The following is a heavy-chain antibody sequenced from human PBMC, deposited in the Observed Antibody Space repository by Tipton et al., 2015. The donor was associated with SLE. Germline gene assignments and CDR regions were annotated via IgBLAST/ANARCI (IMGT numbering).Heavy chain of an antibody. CDR3: AKDQAPSPIAARTGNYFDY. D-gene: IGHD6-13*01. V-gene: IGHV3-30*02. J-gene: IGHJ4*02. CDR2: IRYDGSNK. Sequence: GSLRLSCAASGFTFSSYGMHWVRQAPGKGLEWVAFIRYDGSNKYYADSVKGRFTISRDNSKNTLYLQMNSLRAEDTAVYYCAKDQAPSPIAARTGNYFDYWGQGTLVTVSS. CDR1: GFTFSSYG.